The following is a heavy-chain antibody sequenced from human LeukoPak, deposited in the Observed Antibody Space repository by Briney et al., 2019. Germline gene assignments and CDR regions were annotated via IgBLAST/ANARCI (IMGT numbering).Heavy chain of an antibody. CDR1: GYTFTGYY. CDR2: INPDSGGT. D-gene: IGHD3-9*01. CDR3: ANIMPGYYNGY. V-gene: IGHV1-2*02. J-gene: IGHJ4*02. Sequence: ASLKVSCKASGYTFTGYYIHWVRQAPGQGLEWMGWINPDSGGTYYAQKFQGRVTMTRDTSISTAYMELSRLRSDDTAVYYCANIMPGYYNGYWGQGTLVTVSS.